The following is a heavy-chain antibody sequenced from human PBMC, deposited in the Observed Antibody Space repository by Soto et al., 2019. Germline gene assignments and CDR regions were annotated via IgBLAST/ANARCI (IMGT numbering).Heavy chain of an antibody. J-gene: IGHJ4*02. CDR2: ISSASSNI. Sequence: GGSLRLSCAASGFTFGSYDMNWVRQAPGKGLEWVSYISSASSNIYYADSVKGRFTISRDDAENSLYLQMNSLRAEDTAVYYCARDREVGREILSPAYWGQGTQVTVSS. CDR1: GFTFGSYD. D-gene: IGHD1-26*01. V-gene: IGHV3-48*01. CDR3: ARDREVGREILSPAY.